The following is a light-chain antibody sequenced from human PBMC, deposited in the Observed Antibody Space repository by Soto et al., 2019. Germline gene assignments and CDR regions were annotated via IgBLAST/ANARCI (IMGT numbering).Light chain of an antibody. CDR2: KGT. J-gene: IGLJ1*01. V-gene: IGLV2-23*01. CDR1: DSDVGAYNS. Sequence: QSVLAQPASVSGSPGQSITISCTGTDSDVGAYNSVSWYQQHPHKAPRLIIYKGTRRPSGISYRFSGSTSGNAASLTISALHADDEADYFCCSSAPESTYVFGTGTKLTIL. CDR3: CSSAPESTYV.